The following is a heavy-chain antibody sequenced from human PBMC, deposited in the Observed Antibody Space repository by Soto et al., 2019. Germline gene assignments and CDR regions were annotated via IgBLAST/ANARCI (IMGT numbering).Heavy chain of an antibody. J-gene: IGHJ4*02. CDR1: GGSISSGDYY. Sequence: PSETLSLTCTVSGGSISSGDYYWRWIRQPPGKGLEWIGYIYYSGSTYYNPSLKSRVTISVDTSKNQFSLKLSSVTAADTAVYYCARAGAMVTSEYFDYWGQGTLVTVSS. D-gene: IGHD5-18*01. V-gene: IGHV4-30-4*01. CDR3: ARAGAMVTSEYFDY. CDR2: IYYSGST.